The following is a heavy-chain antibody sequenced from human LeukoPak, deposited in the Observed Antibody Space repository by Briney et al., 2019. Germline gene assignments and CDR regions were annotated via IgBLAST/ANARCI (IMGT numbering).Heavy chain of an antibody. J-gene: IGHJ4*02. CDR3: ARAYQPLLYLRGYFDY. Sequence: GGSLRLSCAASGFTFSSYAMHWVRQAPGKGLEWVAVISYDGSNKYYADSVKGRFTISRDNSKNTLYLQMNSLRAEDTAVYYCARAYQPLLYLRGYFDYWGQGTLVTVSS. V-gene: IGHV3-30-3*01. D-gene: IGHD2-2*02. CDR2: ISYDGSNK. CDR1: GFTFSSYA.